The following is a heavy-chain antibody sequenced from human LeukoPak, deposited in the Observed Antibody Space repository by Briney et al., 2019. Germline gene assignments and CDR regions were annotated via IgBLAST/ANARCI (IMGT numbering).Heavy chain of an antibody. CDR3: TLRDF. CDR1: GFTFSTYA. CDR2: IYYSGRT. V-gene: IGHV4-59*05. Sequence: GSLRLSCAASGFTFSTYAMSWVRQAPGKGLEWIGSIYYSGRTYYNPSLKSRVTISVDTSKNQFSLKLSSVTAADTAVYFCTLRDFWGQGSLVTVSS. J-gene: IGHJ4*02.